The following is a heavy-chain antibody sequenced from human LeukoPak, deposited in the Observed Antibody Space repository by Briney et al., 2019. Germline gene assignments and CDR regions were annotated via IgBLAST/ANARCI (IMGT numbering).Heavy chain of an antibody. J-gene: IGHJ4*02. CDR3: ASPKERDYYDSSGYYYFFY. Sequence: SVKVSCKASGGTFISYAISWVRQAPGQGQEWMGGINPIFGTANYEQKFQGRVTITAVESTSTAYMELSSLRSEDTAVYYCASPKERDYYDSSGYYYFFYWGQGTLVTVSS. D-gene: IGHD3-22*01. CDR1: GGTFISYA. V-gene: IGHV1-69*13. CDR2: INPIFGTA.